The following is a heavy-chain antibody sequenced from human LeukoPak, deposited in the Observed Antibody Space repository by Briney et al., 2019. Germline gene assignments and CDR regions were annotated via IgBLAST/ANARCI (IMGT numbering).Heavy chain of an antibody. J-gene: IGHJ4*02. CDR1: GGSISSGGYY. D-gene: IGHD3-16*02. V-gene: IGHV4-31*03. CDR3: ARGGSWGSYRSPWNFDY. Sequence: PSETLSLTCTVSGGSISSGGYYWSWIRQHPGKGLEWIGYIYYSGSTYYNPSLKSRVTISVDTSKNQFSLKLSSVTAADTAVYYCARGGSWGSYRSPWNFDYWGQGTLVTVSS. CDR2: IYYSGST.